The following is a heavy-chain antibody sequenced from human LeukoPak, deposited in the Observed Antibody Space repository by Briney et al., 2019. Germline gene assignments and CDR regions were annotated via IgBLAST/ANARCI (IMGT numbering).Heavy chain of an antibody. V-gene: IGHV3-7*01. CDR1: GFTFSSYW. CDR3: ASRRDGYNFGAFDI. CDR2: IKQDGSEK. Sequence: AGGSLRLSCAASGFTFSSYWMSWVRQAPGKGLEWMANIKQDGSEKYYVDSVKGRFTISRDNAKNSLYLQMNSLRAEDTAVYYCASRRDGYNFGAFDIWGQGTMVTVSS. J-gene: IGHJ3*02. D-gene: IGHD5-24*01.